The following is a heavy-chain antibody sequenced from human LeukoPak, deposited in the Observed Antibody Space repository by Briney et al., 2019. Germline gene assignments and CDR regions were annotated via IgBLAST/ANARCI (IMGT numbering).Heavy chain of an antibody. V-gene: IGHV1-8*01. CDR1: GYTFTSYD. CDR3: ARGGYCSGGSCYFDTDY. CDR2: MNPNSGNT. D-gene: IGHD2-15*01. Sequence: ASVKVSCKASGYTFTSYDINWVRQATGQGLEWMGWMNPNSGNTGYAQKFQGRVTMTRNTSISTAYMELSSLRSEDTAVYYCARGGYCSGGSCYFDTDYWGQGTLVTVSS. J-gene: IGHJ4*02.